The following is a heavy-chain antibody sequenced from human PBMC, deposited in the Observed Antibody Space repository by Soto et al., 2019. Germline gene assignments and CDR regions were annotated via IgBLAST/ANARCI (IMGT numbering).Heavy chain of an antibody. CDR2: ISSSSTT. D-gene: IGHD6-19*01. CDR1: GFTFSSYG. V-gene: IGHV3-48*01. J-gene: IGHJ4*02. Sequence: EVQLVESGGGLVQPGGSLRLSCAVSGFTFSSYGMNWVRQAPGKGLEWLSYISSSSTTFHADSVKGRFTVSRDNAKNSLYLHMNSLRAEDTAVYFCARDPGRVSVTGLDSWGQGTLVTVSS. CDR3: ARDPGRVSVTGLDS.